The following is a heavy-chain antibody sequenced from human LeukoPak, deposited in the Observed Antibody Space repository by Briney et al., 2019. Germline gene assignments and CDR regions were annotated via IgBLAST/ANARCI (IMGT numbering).Heavy chain of an antibody. V-gene: IGHV3-7*01. CDR1: GGSISSSSYY. CDR2: IKQDGSEK. J-gene: IGHJ4*02. CDR3: ARGVDTAMVRFDY. D-gene: IGHD5-18*01. Sequence: PSETLSLTCTVSGGSISSSSYYWGWIRQPPGKGLEWVANIKQDGSEKYYVDSVKGRFTISRDNAKNSLYLQMNSLRAEDTAVYYCARGVDTAMVRFDYWGQGTLVTVSS.